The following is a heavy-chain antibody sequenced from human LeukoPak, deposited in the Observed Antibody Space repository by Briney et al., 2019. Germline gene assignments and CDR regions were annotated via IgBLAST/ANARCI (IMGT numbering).Heavy chain of an antibody. J-gene: IGHJ4*02. CDR3: ARGSIIYFDY. D-gene: IGHD3-10*01. CDR2: ISAYNGNT. V-gene: IGHV1-18*01. Sequence: GASVKVSCKSSDYTFTSYGISWMRQAPGQGLEWMGWISAYNGNTNHAQKLQGRVTMTTDTSTSTAYMELRSLRSDDTAVYYCARGSIIYFDYWGQGTRVTVSS. CDR1: DYTFTSYG.